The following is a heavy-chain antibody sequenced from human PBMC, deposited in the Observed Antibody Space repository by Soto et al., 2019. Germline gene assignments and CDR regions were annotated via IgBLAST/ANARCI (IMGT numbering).Heavy chain of an antibody. CDR3: ANYRKFFQI. CDR2: IYNSGST. V-gene: IGHV4-30-2*01. D-gene: IGHD4-4*01. J-gene: IGHJ3*02. CDR1: VGYISVGYYS. Sequence: KASETLSFTCAFSVGYISVGYYSWSWIRQPPGKGLEWIGFIYNSGSTYYNSSLKSRVTISVDRSKNHFFLNLTSVTAADTAVYYCANYRKFFQIWGQGTKVTVSS.